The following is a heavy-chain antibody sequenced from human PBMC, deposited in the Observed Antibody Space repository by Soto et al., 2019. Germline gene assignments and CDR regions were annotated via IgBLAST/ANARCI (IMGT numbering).Heavy chain of an antibody. J-gene: IGHJ4*02. D-gene: IGHD5-18*01. CDR3: ARWGAMVNGNLDY. V-gene: IGHV1-69*12. CDR2: IIPIFGTA. Sequence: QVQLVQSGAEVKKPGSSVKVSCKASGGTFSSYAISWVRQAPGQGLEWMGGIIPIFGTANYAQKFQGRVTITGDEATSTGCMELSSLRSEDTAVYYCARWGAMVNGNLDYWGQGTLVTVSS. CDR1: GGTFSSYA.